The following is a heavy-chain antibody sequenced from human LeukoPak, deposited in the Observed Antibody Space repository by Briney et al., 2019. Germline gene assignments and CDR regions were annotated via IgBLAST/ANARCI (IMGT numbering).Heavy chain of an antibody. V-gene: IGHV3-48*03. D-gene: IGHD1-1*01. CDR2: MSSSGRTI. CDR1: GFTFSSYE. CDR3: AREGPNWNDFDH. J-gene: IGHJ4*02. Sequence: PGGSLRLSCAASGFTFSSYEMNWVRQAPGKGLEWVSYMSSSGRTIYYAGSMKGRFTISRDNAKNSLYLQMNSLRAEDTAVYYCAREGPNWNDFDHWGQGTLVTVSS.